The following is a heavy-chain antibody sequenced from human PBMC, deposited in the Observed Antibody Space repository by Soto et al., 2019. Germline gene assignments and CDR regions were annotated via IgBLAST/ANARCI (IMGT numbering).Heavy chain of an antibody. CDR3: ARIQIPEVDSDFLVPDAVFYDLDV. Sequence: SGPTLVNPTETLTLTCTVSGFSLTNPKLGVSWIRQPPGKPLEWLAHISSNDEESYSTSLKSRLTISKDTSKSQVVLTLTNVDHVDTATYFCARIQIPEVDSDFLVPDAVFYDLDVWGQGTTVTVSS. CDR2: ISSNDEE. D-gene: IGHD3-3*01. V-gene: IGHV2-26*01. J-gene: IGHJ6*02. CDR1: GFSLTNPKLG.